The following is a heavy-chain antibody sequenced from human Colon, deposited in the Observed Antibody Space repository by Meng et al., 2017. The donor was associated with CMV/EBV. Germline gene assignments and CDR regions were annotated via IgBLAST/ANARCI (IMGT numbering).Heavy chain of an antibody. Sequence: GESLKISCAASGFTFSSYWMSWVRQAPGKGLEWVANIKQDGSEKYYVDSVKGRFTISRDHAKNSLYLQMNSLRAEDTAVYYCARRIGDYFDYWGQGTLVTVSS. CDR1: GFTFSSYW. CDR2: IKQDGSEK. CDR3: ARRIGDYFDY. D-gene: IGHD2-15*01. J-gene: IGHJ4*02. V-gene: IGHV3-7*01.